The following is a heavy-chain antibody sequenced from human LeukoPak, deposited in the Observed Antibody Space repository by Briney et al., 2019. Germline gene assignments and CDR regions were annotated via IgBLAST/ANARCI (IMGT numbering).Heavy chain of an antibody. CDR2: INPNSGGT. CDR1: GYTFTGYY. Sequence: GASVKVSCKASGYTFTGYYMHWVRQAPGQGLEWMGWINPNSGGTNYAQKFQGRVTMTRDTSISTAYMELSRLRSDDTAVYYCARDLAVVVAATLVDYYYYYGMDVWGQGTTVTVSS. V-gene: IGHV1-2*02. J-gene: IGHJ6*02. D-gene: IGHD2-15*01. CDR3: ARDLAVVVAATLVDYYYYYGMDV.